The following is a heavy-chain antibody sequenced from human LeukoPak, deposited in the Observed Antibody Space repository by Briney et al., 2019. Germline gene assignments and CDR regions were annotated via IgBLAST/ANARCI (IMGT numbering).Heavy chain of an antibody. J-gene: IGHJ4*02. Sequence: GGSLRLSCAASGFTVNTNYMTWVRQAPGKGLEWVAVIYSGGITYYADSVRGRFTISRDNSKNTLYLQMNSLRPEDTAIYFCARRHSSGSNWGQGTLVSVSS. CDR3: ARRHSSGSN. V-gene: IGHV3-66*02. CDR2: IYSGGIT. CDR1: GFTVNTNY. D-gene: IGHD6-19*01.